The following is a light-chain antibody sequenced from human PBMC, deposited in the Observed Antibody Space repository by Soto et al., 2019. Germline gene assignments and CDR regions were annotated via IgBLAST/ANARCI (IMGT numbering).Light chain of an antibody. CDR2: EVS. V-gene: IGLV2-14*01. Sequence: QSALTQPASVSGSPGQSITISCPGTSSDVGGYNYVSWYQQPPGKAPKLMIYEVSNRPSGVSNRFSGSKSGNTASLTISGLQAEDEADYYCSSYTSSSTFYVFGTGTQLTVL. J-gene: IGLJ1*01. CDR1: SSDVGGYNY. CDR3: SSYTSSSTFYV.